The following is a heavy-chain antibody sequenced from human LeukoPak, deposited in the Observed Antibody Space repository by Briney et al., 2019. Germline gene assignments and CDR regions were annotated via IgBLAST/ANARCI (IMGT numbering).Heavy chain of an antibody. Sequence: PSETLSLTCTVSGDSFRTSNYYWSWIRQPPGKGLEWIGYIHYSGNTNYNTSLKSRVTISVDTSKSQFSLKLSSVTAADTAVYYCARTRVGATNFDYWGQGTLVTVSS. D-gene: IGHD1-26*01. CDR2: IHYSGNT. J-gene: IGHJ4*02. V-gene: IGHV4-61*01. CDR1: GDSFRTSNYY. CDR3: ARTRVGATNFDY.